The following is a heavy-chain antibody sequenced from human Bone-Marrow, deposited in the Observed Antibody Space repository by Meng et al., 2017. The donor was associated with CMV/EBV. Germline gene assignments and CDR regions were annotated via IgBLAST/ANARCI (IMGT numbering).Heavy chain of an antibody. V-gene: IGHV3-48*03. CDR1: GFTFSSYE. Sequence: GESLKISCAASGFTFSSYEMNWVRQAPGKGLEWVSYISSSGSTVYYADSVKGRFTISRDNAKNSLYLQMNSLRAEDTAVYYCARASLTYYYDSSGYLEYWGQRKLVTVSS. D-gene: IGHD3-22*01. CDR3: ARASLTYYYDSSGYLEY. CDR2: ISSSGSTV. J-gene: IGHJ4*02.